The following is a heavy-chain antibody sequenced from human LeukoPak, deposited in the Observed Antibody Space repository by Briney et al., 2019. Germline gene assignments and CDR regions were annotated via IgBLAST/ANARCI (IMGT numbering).Heavy chain of an antibody. CDR3: VKEESAMSTAHGWFDP. Sequence: PGGSLRLSCAASGLIFSSYAMSWVRQAPGRGPEWVSVISGSGGSRYYADSVKGRFTISSDNSKNTLYLQMNSLRAEDTAVYYCVKEESAMSTAHGWFDPWGQGTLVIVSS. D-gene: IGHD4-17*01. V-gene: IGHV3-23*01. CDR2: ISGSGGSR. CDR1: GLIFSSYA. J-gene: IGHJ5*02.